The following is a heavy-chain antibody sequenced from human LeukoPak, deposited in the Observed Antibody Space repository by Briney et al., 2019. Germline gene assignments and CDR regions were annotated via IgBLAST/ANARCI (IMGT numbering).Heavy chain of an antibody. Sequence: GGSLRLACAASGFTFSSYGMHWVRQAPGKGLEWVAFIRYDGSNKYYADSVKGRFTISRDNSKNTLYLQMNSLRAEDTAVYYCAKDGYSGYVLFDYWGQGTLVTVSS. J-gene: IGHJ4*02. D-gene: IGHD5-12*01. CDR3: AKDGYSGYVLFDY. V-gene: IGHV3-30*02. CDR1: GFTFSSYG. CDR2: IRYDGSNK.